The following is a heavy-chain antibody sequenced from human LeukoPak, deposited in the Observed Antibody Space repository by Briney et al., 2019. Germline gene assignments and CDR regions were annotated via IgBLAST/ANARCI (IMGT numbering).Heavy chain of an antibody. J-gene: IGHJ4*02. CDR1: GFTFSSYS. D-gene: IGHD6-13*01. CDR2: ISSSSSYI. V-gene: IGHV3-21*01. CDR3: ARTVRGSSSYDY. Sequence: GGSLRLSCAASGFTFSSYSMNWVRQAPGKGLEWVSSISSSSSYIYYADSVKGRFTISRDDAKNSLYLQMNSLRAEDTAVYYCARTVRGSSSYDYWGQGTLVTVSS.